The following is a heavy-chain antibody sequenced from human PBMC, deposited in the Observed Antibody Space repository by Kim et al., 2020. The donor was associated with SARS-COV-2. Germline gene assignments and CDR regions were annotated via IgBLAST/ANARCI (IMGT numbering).Heavy chain of an antibody. V-gene: IGHV1-18*01. CDR1: GYTFTSYG. Sequence: ASVKVSCKASGYTFTSYGISWVRQAPGQGLEWMGWISAYNGNTNYAQKLQGRVTMTTDTSTSTAYMELRSLRSDDTAVYYCARYRGPNDSYYYGMDVWGQGTTVTVSS. J-gene: IGHJ6*02. CDR2: ISAYNGNT. D-gene: IGHD3-10*01. CDR3: ARYRGPNDSYYYGMDV.